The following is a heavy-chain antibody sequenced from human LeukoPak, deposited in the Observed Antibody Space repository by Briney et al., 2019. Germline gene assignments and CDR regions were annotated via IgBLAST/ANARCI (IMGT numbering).Heavy chain of an antibody. J-gene: IGHJ1*01. V-gene: IGHV4-61*09. CDR2: MYTTGST. Sequence: SETLSLTCIVSGDSISSGMYYWSWIRQPAGKGLEWIGHMYTTGSTNYNPSLKSRVTISADTSKNQFSLKLSSVTAADTAVYYCARRGRFRSRTEYFQHWGQGTLVTVSS. D-gene: IGHD3-3*01. CDR3: ARRGRFRSRTEYFQH. CDR1: GDSISSGMYY.